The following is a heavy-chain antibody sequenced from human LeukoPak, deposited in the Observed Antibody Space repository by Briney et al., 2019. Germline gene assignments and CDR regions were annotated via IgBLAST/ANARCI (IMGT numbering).Heavy chain of an antibody. V-gene: IGHV1-8*02. CDR3: ARDQASSSSWYNYYYGMDV. CDR2: MNPNSGNT. Sequence: ASVKVSCKASGYTFTSYDINWVRQATGQGLEWMGWMNPNSGNTGYAQKLQGRVTMTTDTSTSTAYMELRSLRSDDTAVYYCARDQASSSSWYNYYYGMDVWGQGTTVTVSS. J-gene: IGHJ6*02. CDR1: GYTFTSYD. D-gene: IGHD6-13*01.